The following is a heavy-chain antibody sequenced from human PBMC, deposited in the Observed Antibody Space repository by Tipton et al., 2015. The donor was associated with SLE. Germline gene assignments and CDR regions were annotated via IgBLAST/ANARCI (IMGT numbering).Heavy chain of an antibody. Sequence: TLSLTCAVYGGSLSAYYWSWIRQPPGKGLEWIGYIYYSGSTNYNPSLKSRVTISVDTSKNQFSLKLSSVTAADTAVYYCARHPDFWSGQRWFDPWGQGTLVTVSS. CDR1: GGSLSAYY. D-gene: IGHD3-3*01. CDR2: IYYSGST. J-gene: IGHJ5*02. CDR3: ARHPDFWSGQRWFDP. V-gene: IGHV4-59*08.